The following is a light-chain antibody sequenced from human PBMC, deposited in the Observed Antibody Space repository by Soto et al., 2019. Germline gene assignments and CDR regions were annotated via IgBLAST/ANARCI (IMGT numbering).Light chain of an antibody. CDR2: STN. V-gene: IGLV8-61*01. Sequence: QTAVTQEPSFSVSPGGTVTLTCGLSSGSVSTSYYPSWYQQTPGQAPRTLIDSTNTRSSGVPDRFSGSILGNKAALTITGAQADDESDYYCVLYMGSGIRVFGGGTKVTVL. CDR3: VLYMGSGIRV. J-gene: IGLJ3*02. CDR1: SGSVSTSYY.